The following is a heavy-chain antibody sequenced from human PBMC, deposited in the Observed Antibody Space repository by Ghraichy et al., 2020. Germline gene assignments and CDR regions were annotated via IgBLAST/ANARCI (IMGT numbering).Heavy chain of an antibody. CDR3: ARRHSSSWYHFDY. V-gene: IGHV4-61*01. CDR2: IYYSGST. D-gene: IGHD6-13*01. CDR1: GDSVSSGSYY. Sequence: SETLSLTCTVSGDSVSSGSYYWSWIRQPPGKGLEWIGYIYYSGSTNYNPSLKSRVTISIDTSKNQFSLKLSSVTAADTAVYFCARRHSSSWYHFDYWGQGTLVTVSS. J-gene: IGHJ4*02.